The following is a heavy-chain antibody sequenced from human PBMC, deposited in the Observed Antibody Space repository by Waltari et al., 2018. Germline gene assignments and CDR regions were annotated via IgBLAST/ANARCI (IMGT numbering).Heavy chain of an antibody. Sequence: QVQLVQSGAEVKKPGASVKVSCKASGYTFTGYYMHWVRQATGQGLEWMGRINPNSGDTNYAQKFQGRVTMTRDTSISTAYMELSRLRSDDTAVYYCARGRTYYYDSSGYYYVYWGQGTLVTVSS. CDR1: GYTFTGYY. CDR2: INPNSGDT. J-gene: IGHJ4*02. V-gene: IGHV1-2*06. D-gene: IGHD3-22*01. CDR3: ARGRTYYYDSSGYYYVY.